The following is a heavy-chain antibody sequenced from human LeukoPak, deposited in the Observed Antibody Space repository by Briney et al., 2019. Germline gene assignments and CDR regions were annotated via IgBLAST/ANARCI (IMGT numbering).Heavy chain of an antibody. CDR3: ARSRAPRYNWNYGY. V-gene: IGHV1-2*02. Sequence: ASVTVSCKASGYSFTNYDINRVRQAPGQGLEWMGWINPNSGGTNYAQKFQGRVTMTRDTSISTAYMELSRLRSDDTAVYYCARSRAPRYNWNYGYWGQGTLVTVSS. CDR1: GYSFTNYD. J-gene: IGHJ4*02. D-gene: IGHD1-7*01. CDR2: INPNSGGT.